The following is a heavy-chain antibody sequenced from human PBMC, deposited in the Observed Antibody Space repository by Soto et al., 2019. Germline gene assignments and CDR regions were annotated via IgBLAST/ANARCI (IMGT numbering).Heavy chain of an antibody. J-gene: IGHJ6*02. CDR2: INSDGTIS. Sequence: PVGSLRLSGAASGFTFDTYWMNWVRQAPGKGPEWLSGINSDGTISSYADSVKGRFTISRDNARNTLSLQMNSLRADDAAVYYCARLSGDHSAFFSYGMDAWGQGTTVTVSS. CDR1: GFTFDTYW. D-gene: IGHD2-21*01. V-gene: IGHV3-74*01. CDR3: ARLSGDHSAFFSYGMDA.